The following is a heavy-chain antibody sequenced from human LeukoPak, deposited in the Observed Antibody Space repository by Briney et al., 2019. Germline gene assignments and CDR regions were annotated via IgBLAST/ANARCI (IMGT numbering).Heavy chain of an antibody. CDR3: ARFPDRRDPTEDDYGEVDYYYGMDV. D-gene: IGHD4-17*01. J-gene: IGHJ6*02. CDR2: ISYDGSNK. CDR1: GFTFSSYA. Sequence: PGRSLRLSCAASGFTFSSYAMHWVRQAPGKGLEWVAVISYDGSNKYYADSVKGRFTISRDNSKNTLSLQMNSLRAEDTAVYYCARFPDRRDPTEDDYGEVDYYYGMDVWGQGTTVTVSS. V-gene: IGHV3-30-3*01.